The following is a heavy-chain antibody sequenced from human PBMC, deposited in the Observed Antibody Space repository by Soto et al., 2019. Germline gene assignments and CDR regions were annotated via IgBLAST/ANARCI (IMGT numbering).Heavy chain of an antibody. CDR3: AKDSGSSGLFDY. J-gene: IGHJ4*02. Sequence: EVQLLDSGGGLVQPGGSLRLSCAVSGFTFSNYAMSWVRQAPGMGLEWVSVISGSGGSTFYADSVKGRFTISRDNSKKTLHLQMNSLRAEDTAVYSCAKDSGSSGLFDYWGQGTLVAVSS. CDR2: ISGSGGST. CDR1: GFTFSNYA. D-gene: IGHD5-12*01. V-gene: IGHV3-23*01.